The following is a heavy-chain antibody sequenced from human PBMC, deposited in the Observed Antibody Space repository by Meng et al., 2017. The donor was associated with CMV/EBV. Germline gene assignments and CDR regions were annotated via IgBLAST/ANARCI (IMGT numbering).Heavy chain of an antibody. CDR2: IIPILGIA. CDR3: ARDVRFGLAARWIDP. CDR1: GGTFSSYT. J-gene: IGHJ5*02. D-gene: IGHD6-6*01. Sequence: SVKVSCKASGGTFSSYTISWVRQAPGQGLEWMGRIIPILGIANYAQKFQGRVTITADKSTSTAYMELSSLRSEDTAVYYCARDVRFGLAARWIDPWGQGTLVTVSS. V-gene: IGHV1-69*04.